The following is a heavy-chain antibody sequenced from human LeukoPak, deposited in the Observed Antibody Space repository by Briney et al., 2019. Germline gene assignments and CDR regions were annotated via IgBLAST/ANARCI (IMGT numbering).Heavy chain of an antibody. V-gene: IGHV3-7*01. CDR1: GFTFSSYW. CDR3: AVIDRNAWQAGFGY. D-gene: IGHD2-2*01. J-gene: IGHJ4*02. Sequence: GGSLRLSCGASGFTFSSYWMSWVRQAPGKGLEWVANLNQDGSDGNYVDSVRGRFSVTRDNARNSLYLQMNSLRAEDTAVYYCAVIDRNAWQAGFGYWGQGTLVTVSS. CDR2: LNQDGSDG.